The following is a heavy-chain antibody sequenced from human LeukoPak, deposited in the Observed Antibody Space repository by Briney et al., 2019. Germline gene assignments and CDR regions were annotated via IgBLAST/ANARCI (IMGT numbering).Heavy chain of an antibody. Sequence: PWGSLRLSCAASGFTFSSYGMHWVRQAPGKGLEWVAVISYDGSNKYYADSVKGRFTISRDNSKNTLYLQMNSLRAEDTAVYYCAKVAIAVAGTGAFDIWGQGTMVTVSS. J-gene: IGHJ3*02. D-gene: IGHD6-19*01. CDR1: GFTFSSYG. CDR2: ISYDGSNK. CDR3: AKVAIAVAGTGAFDI. V-gene: IGHV3-30*18.